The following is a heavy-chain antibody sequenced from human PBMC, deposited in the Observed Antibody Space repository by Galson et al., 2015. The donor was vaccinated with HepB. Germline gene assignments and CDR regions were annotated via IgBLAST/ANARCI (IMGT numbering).Heavy chain of an antibody. V-gene: IGHV1-8*01. CDR2: MNPNSGNT. CDR1: GYTFTSYD. CDR3: ARGLLHCSSTSCSNWFDP. J-gene: IGHJ5*02. Sequence: SCKASGYTFTSYDINWVRQATGQGLEWMGWMNPNSGNTGYAQKFQGRVTMTRNTSISTAYMELSSLRSEDTAVYYCARGLLHCSSTSCSNWFDPWGQGTLVTVSS. D-gene: IGHD2-2*01.